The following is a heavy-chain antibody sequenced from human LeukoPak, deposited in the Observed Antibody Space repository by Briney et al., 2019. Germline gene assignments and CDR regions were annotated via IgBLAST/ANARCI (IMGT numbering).Heavy chain of an antibody. CDR1: LGSISRGGYY. J-gene: IGHJ4*02. D-gene: IGHD3-22*01. Sequence: PSETLSLTRTHSLGSISRGGYYWRWIRQHPGEGLEWIGYIYYSGSNYYNPSLKSRVTISVDTSKTHFSLKLSSVTAADTAVYCCARGGDYYDSSGSPTLDYWGQGTLVTVSS. CDR3: ARGGDYYDSSGSPTLDY. CDR2: IYYSGSN. V-gene: IGHV4-31*03.